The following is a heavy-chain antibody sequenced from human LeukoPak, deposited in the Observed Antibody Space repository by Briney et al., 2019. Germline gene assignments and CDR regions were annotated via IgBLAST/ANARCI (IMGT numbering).Heavy chain of an antibody. J-gene: IGHJ4*02. CDR3: ARAGSSSKQYYFDS. V-gene: IGHV3-21*04. Sequence: GGSLRLSCAASGITFTSSAMSWVRQAPGKGLEWVSSINVASHIYYADSVKGRFTISRDNPKNTLYLQMNSLRAEDTAVYYCARAGSSSKQYYFDSWGQGTLVTVSS. CDR2: INVASHI. D-gene: IGHD6-13*01. CDR1: GITFTSSA.